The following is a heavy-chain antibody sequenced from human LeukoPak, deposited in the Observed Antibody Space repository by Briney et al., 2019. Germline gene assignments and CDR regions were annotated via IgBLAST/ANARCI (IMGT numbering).Heavy chain of an antibody. CDR1: GYTFTSYD. Sequence: ASVKVSCKXSGYTFTSYDINWVRQSTGQGLECMGWMNPNSGNTGYSQKLQGRVTMTRNTSISTGYMELSSLRSEDTAVYYFARNYSDYPNYMDVWGKGTTVTVSS. V-gene: IGHV1-8*01. D-gene: IGHD4-11*01. J-gene: IGHJ6*03. CDR3: ARNYSDYPNYMDV. CDR2: MNPNSGNT.